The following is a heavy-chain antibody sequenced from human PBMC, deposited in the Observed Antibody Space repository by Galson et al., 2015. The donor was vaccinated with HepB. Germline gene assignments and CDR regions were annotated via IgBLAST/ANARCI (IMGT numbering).Heavy chain of an antibody. J-gene: IGHJ6*02. CDR2: IGGYNGNA. CDR3: ASSLVVPAGIEYYYYGMDV. Sequence: SVKVSCKASGYSFSKFGISWVRQAPGQGLEWMGWIGGYNGNANYAQKLQGRVTMTTDTSTSTAYMELRSLRSDDTAVYYCASSLVVPAGIEYYYYGMDVWGQGTTVTVSS. D-gene: IGHD2-2*01. V-gene: IGHV1-18*01. CDR1: GYSFSKFG.